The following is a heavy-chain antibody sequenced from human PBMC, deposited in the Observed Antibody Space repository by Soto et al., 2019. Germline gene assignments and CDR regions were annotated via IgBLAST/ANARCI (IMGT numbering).Heavy chain of an antibody. D-gene: IGHD3-16*01. CDR1: GGSFSGYY. Sequence: SETLSLTCAVYGGSFSGYYWSWIRQPPGKGLEWIGEINHSGSTNYNPSLKSRVTISLDTSKNQFSLKLSSVTAADTAVYYCARVHAYYYYYYGMDVWGQGTTVT. J-gene: IGHJ6*02. CDR2: INHSGST. V-gene: IGHV4-34*01. CDR3: ARVHAYYYYYYGMDV.